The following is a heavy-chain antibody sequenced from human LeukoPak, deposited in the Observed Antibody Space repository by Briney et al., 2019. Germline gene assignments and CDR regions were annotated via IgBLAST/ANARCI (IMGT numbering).Heavy chain of an antibody. J-gene: IGHJ4*02. V-gene: IGHV1-18*01. Sequence: ASVKVSCKASGYAFTSYGISWVRQAPGQGLEWMRWISAYNGNTNYAQKLQGRVTMTTDTSTSTAYMELRSLRSDDTAVYYCARRPRYYDFWSGYSVPDDFWGQGTLVTVSS. CDR2: ISAYNGNT. CDR3: ARRPRYYDFWSGYSVPDDF. CDR1: GYAFTSYG. D-gene: IGHD3-3*01.